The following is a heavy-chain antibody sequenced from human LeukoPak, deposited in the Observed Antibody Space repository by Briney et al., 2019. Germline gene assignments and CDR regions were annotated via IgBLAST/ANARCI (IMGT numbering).Heavy chain of an antibody. V-gene: IGHV3-30-3*01. Sequence: GGSLRLSCAASGFTFSSYAMHWVRQAPGKGLEWVAVISYDGSNKYYADSVKGRLTISRDNSKNTLYLQMNSLRAEDTAVYYCARGEYYDSSGYSDYWGQGTLVTVSS. D-gene: IGHD3-22*01. CDR1: GFTFSSYA. J-gene: IGHJ4*02. CDR2: ISYDGSNK. CDR3: ARGEYYDSSGYSDY.